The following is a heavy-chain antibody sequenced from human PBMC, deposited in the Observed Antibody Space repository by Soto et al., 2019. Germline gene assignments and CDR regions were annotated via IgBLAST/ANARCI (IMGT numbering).Heavy chain of an antibody. Sequence: SVKVSCKASGGTFSSYAISWVRQAPGQGLEWMGGIIPIFGTANYAQKFQGRVTITADESTSTAYMELSSLRSEDTAVYYCARGSRDDFWSGYYSLNKNWLDPWGQGTLVTVSS. CDR2: IIPIFGTA. CDR1: GGTFSSYA. CDR3: ARGSRDDFWSGYYSLNKNWLDP. V-gene: IGHV1-69*13. D-gene: IGHD3-3*01. J-gene: IGHJ5*02.